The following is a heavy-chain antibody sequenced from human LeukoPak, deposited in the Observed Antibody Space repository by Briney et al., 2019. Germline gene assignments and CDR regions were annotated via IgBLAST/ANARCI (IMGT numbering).Heavy chain of an antibody. CDR3: AKGGGPGYSSGWSGDAFDI. J-gene: IGHJ3*02. D-gene: IGHD6-19*01. CDR1: GFTFDEYG. CDR2: INWNGGST. Sequence: GGSLRLSCAASGFTFDEYGMSWVRQAPGKGLEWVSGINWNGGSTGYADSVKGRFTISRDNAKNSLYLQMNSLRAEDTALYHCAKGGGPGYSSGWSGDAFDIWGQGTMVTVSS. V-gene: IGHV3-20*01.